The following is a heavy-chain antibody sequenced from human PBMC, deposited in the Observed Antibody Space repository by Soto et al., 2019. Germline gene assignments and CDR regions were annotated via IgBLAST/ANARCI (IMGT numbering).Heavy chain of an antibody. D-gene: IGHD4-17*01. CDR1: GGTFSSYA. V-gene: IGHV1-8*02. J-gene: IGHJ4*02. Sequence: ASVKVSCKASGGTFSSYAISWVRQATGQGLEWMGWMNPNSGNTGYAQKFQGRVTMTRNTSISTAYMELSSLRSEDTAVYYCARTLYGDNVDYWGQGTLVTVSS. CDR2: MNPNSGNT. CDR3: ARTLYGDNVDY.